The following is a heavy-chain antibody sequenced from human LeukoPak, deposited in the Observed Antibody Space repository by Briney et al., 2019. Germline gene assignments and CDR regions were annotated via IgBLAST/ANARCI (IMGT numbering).Heavy chain of an antibody. D-gene: IGHD3-10*01. CDR2: ISYDGSNK. Sequence: AGGSLRLSCSGSGLTFSRYTMLWVRQAPGKGLEWVAIISYDGSNKHYADSVKGRFTISRDNSKNTLSLQMNSLRAEDTAVYYCAREGWDGSGSLDYWGQGTLVTVSS. V-gene: IGHV3-30-3*01. CDR3: AREGWDGSGSLDY. J-gene: IGHJ4*02. CDR1: GLTFSRYT.